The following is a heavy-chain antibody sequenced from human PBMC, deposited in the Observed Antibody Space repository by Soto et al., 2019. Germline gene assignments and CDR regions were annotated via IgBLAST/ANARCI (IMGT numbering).Heavy chain of an antibody. CDR3: AKLGSSSWSPHYYFDY. Sequence: EVQLLESGGGLVQPGGSLRLSCAASGFTFNNYAMGWVRQAPGKGWEWVSAITDSGDDTYYTDSVKGRFTISRDNSKSTLYLQMNSLRAEDTAIYYCAKLGSSSWSPHYYFDYWGQGTLVTVSS. CDR2: ITDSGDDT. D-gene: IGHD2-2*01. CDR1: GFTFNNYA. V-gene: IGHV3-23*01. J-gene: IGHJ4*02.